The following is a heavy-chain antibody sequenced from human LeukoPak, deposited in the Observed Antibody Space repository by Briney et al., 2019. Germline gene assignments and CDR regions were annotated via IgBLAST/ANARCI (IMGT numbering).Heavy chain of an antibody. CDR3: ARGSYGSSGYPGYFDY. CDR1: GFTFSSYG. J-gene: IGHJ4*02. V-gene: IGHV3-33*01. CDR2: IWYDGSNK. Sequence: GGSLRLSCAASGFTFSSYGMHWVRQAPGKGLEWVAVIWYDGSNKYYADSVKGRFTISRDDSKNTLYLQMNSLRAEDTAVYYCARGSYGSSGYPGYFDYWGQGTLVTVSS. D-gene: IGHD3-22*01.